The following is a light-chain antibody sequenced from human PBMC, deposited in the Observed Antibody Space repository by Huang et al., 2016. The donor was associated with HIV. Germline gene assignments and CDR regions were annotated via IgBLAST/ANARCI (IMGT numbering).Light chain of an antibody. J-gene: IGKJ5*01. CDR1: QGISNS. CDR3: QQYYSTPPIT. Sequence: DIQMTQSPSSLSASVGDRVTITCRASQGISNSLAWYQQKPGKAPKLLLYAASRLKSGVPSRFSGSGSGTDYTLTISSLQTEDFATYYCQQYYSTPPITFGRGTRLEIK. V-gene: IGKV1-NL1*01. CDR2: AAS.